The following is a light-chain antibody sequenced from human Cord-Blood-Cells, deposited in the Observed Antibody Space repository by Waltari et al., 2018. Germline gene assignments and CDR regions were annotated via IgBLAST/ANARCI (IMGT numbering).Light chain of an antibody. CDR3: QQRSNWPQVT. Sequence: EIVLTQSPATLSLSPGERATLSFRARQSVSSYLAWYQQKPGPAPRPLSYDAANRATGIPARFSGSGSGTDFTLTISSLEPEDFAVYYCQQRSNWPQVTFGQGTRLEIK. CDR2: DAA. CDR1: QSVSSY. V-gene: IGKV3-11*01. J-gene: IGKJ5*01.